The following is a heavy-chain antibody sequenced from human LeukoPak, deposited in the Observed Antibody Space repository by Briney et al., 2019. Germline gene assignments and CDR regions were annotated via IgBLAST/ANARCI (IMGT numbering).Heavy chain of an antibody. D-gene: IGHD2-21*01. CDR3: ARMAIPIYFDY. J-gene: IGHJ4*02. CDR1: GGSISSSY. CDR2: IYYSGNT. Sequence: TSETLSLTCTVSGGSISSSYWSWIRQPPGKGLEWIGYIYYSGNTNYNPSLKSRVTISVDTSKNQLSLKLTSVTAADTAVYYCARMAIPIYFDYWGQGTLATVSS. V-gene: IGHV4-59*01.